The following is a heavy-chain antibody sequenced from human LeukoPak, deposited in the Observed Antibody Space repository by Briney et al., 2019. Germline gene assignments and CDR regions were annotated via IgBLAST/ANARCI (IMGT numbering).Heavy chain of an antibody. CDR2: IYYSGST. D-gene: IGHD2-2*01. CDR1: GGSISSSGYY. V-gene: IGHV4-39*01. Sequence: SETLSLTCTVSGGSISSSGYYWGWIRQPPGKGLEWIGSIYYSGSTYYNPSLKSRVTISVDTSKNQFSLKLSSVTAADTAVYYCATRYCSSTSCYAFDYWGQGTLVTVSS. J-gene: IGHJ4*02. CDR3: ATRYCSSTSCYAFDY.